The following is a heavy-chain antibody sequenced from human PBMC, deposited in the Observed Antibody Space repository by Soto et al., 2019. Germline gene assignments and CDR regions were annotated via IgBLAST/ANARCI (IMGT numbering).Heavy chain of an antibody. CDR1: GFTFSSHA. Sequence: QVQLVESGGGVVQPGRSLRLSCAASGFTFSSHAIHWVRQAPGKGLEWVAVISYDGNNKYYADSVKGRFTIYRDNSKNTLYLRMNSLRAEDTAVYYCARGLLPAAKPAGWYFDLWGRGTLVTVSS. CDR3: ARGLLPAAKPAGWYFDL. V-gene: IGHV3-30-3*01. D-gene: IGHD2-2*01. CDR2: ISYDGNNK. J-gene: IGHJ2*01.